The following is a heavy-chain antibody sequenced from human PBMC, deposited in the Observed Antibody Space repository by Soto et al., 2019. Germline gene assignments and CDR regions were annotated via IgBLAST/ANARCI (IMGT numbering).Heavy chain of an antibody. CDR1: GFTFSRYW. CDR3: ARDLPSISGRPGGWFDP. D-gene: IGHD6-6*01. J-gene: IGHJ5*02. V-gene: IGHV3-7*01. CDR2: IRQDGSEK. Sequence: GGSLRLSCAASGFTFSRYWMSWVRQAPGKGLEWVANIRQDGSEKSYVDSVKGRFTISRDNAKNSLYLQMNSLRAEDTAVYFCARDLPSISGRPGGWFDPWGQGTLVTVSS.